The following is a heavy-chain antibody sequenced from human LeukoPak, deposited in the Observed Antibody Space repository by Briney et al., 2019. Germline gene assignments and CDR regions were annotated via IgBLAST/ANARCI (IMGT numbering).Heavy chain of an antibody. D-gene: IGHD6-19*01. Sequence: SETLSLTCTVSGGSISSYYWSYIRQPPGKGLEWIGYIYFSGSTNYNPSLKSRVTISVDTSKNQFSLKLTSVTAADTAVYYCARRSQWLPDYWGQGTLVTVSS. CDR2: IYFSGST. J-gene: IGHJ4*02. V-gene: IGHV4-59*08. CDR1: GGSISSYY. CDR3: ARRSQWLPDY.